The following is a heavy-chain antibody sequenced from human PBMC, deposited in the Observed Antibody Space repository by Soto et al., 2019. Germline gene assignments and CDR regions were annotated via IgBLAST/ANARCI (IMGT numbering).Heavy chain of an antibody. CDR3: ARGRGQLDIVVVPAAIGYFDY. Sequence: QVQLQQWGAGLLKPSETLSLTCAVYGGSFSGYYWSWIRQPPGKGLEWIGEIDHGGSTNYSPSLRGRVTISVDTSENQVSLKLSSVTAADTAVYYCARGRGQLDIVVVPAAIGYFDYWGQGTLVTVSS. V-gene: IGHV4-34*01. J-gene: IGHJ4*02. CDR2: IDHGGST. CDR1: GGSFSGYY. D-gene: IGHD2-2*01.